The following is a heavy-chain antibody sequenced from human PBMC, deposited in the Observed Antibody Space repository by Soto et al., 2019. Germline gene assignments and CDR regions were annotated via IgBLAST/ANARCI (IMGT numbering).Heavy chain of an antibody. Sequence: PGGSLRLSCAASGFTFSSYGMHWVRQAPGKGLEWVAVISYDGSNKYYADSVKGRFTISRDNSKNTLYLQMNSLRAEDTAVYYCAKSTVSGINDYWGQGTLVTVSS. CDR3: AKSTVSGINDY. CDR1: GFTFSSYG. CDR2: ISYDGSNK. D-gene: IGHD3-10*01. V-gene: IGHV3-30*18. J-gene: IGHJ4*02.